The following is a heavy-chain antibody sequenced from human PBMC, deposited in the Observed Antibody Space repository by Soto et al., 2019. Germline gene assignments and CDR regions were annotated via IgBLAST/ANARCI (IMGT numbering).Heavy chain of an antibody. CDR2: ISGYNDNT. CDR1: GYTFTSHG. J-gene: IGHJ6*02. Sequence: QVQLMQSGAEVKKPGASVKVSCKASGYTFTSHGISWVRQAPGQGLEWMGWISGYNDNTNYAQKLQGRVTLTTDTSTNTAYMELRSLRSDDTAVYYCARGAMVRGLLSYYYYYGMDVWGQGTTVTVSS. V-gene: IGHV1-18*01. D-gene: IGHD3-10*01. CDR3: ARGAMVRGLLSYYYYYGMDV.